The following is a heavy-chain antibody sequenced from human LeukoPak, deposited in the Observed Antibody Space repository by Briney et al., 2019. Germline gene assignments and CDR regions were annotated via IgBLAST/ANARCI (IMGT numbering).Heavy chain of an antibody. V-gene: IGHV4-4*02. D-gene: IGHD1-26*01. J-gene: IGHJ4*02. CDR2: IYHSGST. CDR3: AMSLTNGSYYGFDY. Sequence: PSGTLSLTCAVSGGSISTSNWWTWVRQPPGKGLEWIGEIYHSGSTNYNLSLKSRVTISVDKSKNQFSLMLNSVTAADTAVYYCAMSLTNGSYYGFDYWGQGTLVTVSS. CDR1: GGSISTSNW.